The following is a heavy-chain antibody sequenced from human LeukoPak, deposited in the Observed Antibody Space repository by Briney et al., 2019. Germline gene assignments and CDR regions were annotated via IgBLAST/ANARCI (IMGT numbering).Heavy chain of an antibody. CDR3: ARGAVLTARFAYNWFDP. V-gene: IGHV4-30-2*01. Sequence: SQTLSLNCAVSGGSLSSGGYSWTWIRQPSGKGLEWIGDIYHSGSTYYNPSLKSRVTISGDRSKNQFSLKLNSITAADTAVYYCARGAVLTARFAYNWFDPWGQGALVTVSS. D-gene: IGHD4/OR15-4a*01. CDR2: IYHSGST. J-gene: IGHJ5*02. CDR1: GGSLSSGGYS.